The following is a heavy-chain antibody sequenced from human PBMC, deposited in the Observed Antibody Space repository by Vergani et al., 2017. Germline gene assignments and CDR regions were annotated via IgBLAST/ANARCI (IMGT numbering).Heavy chain of an antibody. CDR2: IHHSGDT. J-gene: IGHJ6*02. D-gene: IGHD3-10*01. CDR3: ASHRGSGGFFPSSYFYGMAV. Sequence: QVQLQESGPGLVKPSETLTLTCDVSDSSIMTNPYWGWFRQSPGKGLEWIGCIHHSGDTHYNSSLKSRVSISIVSSSKFSLSLTSVTAADTAIYSCASHRGSGGFFPSSYFYGMAVWGHGTTVTVSS. CDR1: DSSIMTNPY. V-gene: IGHV4-38-2*01.